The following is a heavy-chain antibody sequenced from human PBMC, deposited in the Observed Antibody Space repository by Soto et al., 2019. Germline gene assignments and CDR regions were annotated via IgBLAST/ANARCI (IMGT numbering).Heavy chain of an antibody. Sequence: LSLTCTVSGGSISSSRYYWGWIRQPPGKGLEWIGRIYYSGSTYYNPSLKSRVTISVDTSKNQFSLKLSSVTAADTAVYYCTNSNWFDPWGQGTLVTVSS. D-gene: IGHD3-10*01. CDR1: GGSISSSRYY. J-gene: IGHJ5*02. CDR3: TNSNWFDP. CDR2: IYYSGST. V-gene: IGHV4-39*01.